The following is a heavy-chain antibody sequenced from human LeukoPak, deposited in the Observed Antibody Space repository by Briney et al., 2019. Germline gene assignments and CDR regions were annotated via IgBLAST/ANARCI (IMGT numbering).Heavy chain of an antibody. CDR2: INPSGGST. Sequence: ASVKVSCKASGYTFTSYYMHWVRRAPGQGLEWMGIINPSGGSTSYAQKFQGRVTMTRDMSTSTVYMELSSQRSKDTAVYYCARAHVTYYYDSSGYPNPYFDYWGQGTLVTVSS. CDR3: ARAHVTYYYDSSGYPNPYFDY. D-gene: IGHD3-22*01. V-gene: IGHV1-46*01. CDR1: GYTFTSYY. J-gene: IGHJ4*02.